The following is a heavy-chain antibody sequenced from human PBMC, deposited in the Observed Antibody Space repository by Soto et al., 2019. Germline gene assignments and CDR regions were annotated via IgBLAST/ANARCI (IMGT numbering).Heavy chain of an antibody. D-gene: IGHD3-10*01. CDR3: ARETLLRRDGFNWFDP. CDR2: IIPIFGTA. J-gene: IGHJ5*02. Sequence: QMQLVQSGAEVKKPGSSVKVSCKASGGTFSSYAISWVRQAPGQGLEWMGGIIPIFGTANYAQKFQGRVTITADESTSTAYMELSSLRSEDTAVYYCARETLLRRDGFNWFDPWGQGTLVTVSS. CDR1: GGTFSSYA. V-gene: IGHV1-69*01.